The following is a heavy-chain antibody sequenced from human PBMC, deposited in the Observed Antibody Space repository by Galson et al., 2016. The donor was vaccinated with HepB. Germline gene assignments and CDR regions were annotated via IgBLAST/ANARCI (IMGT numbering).Heavy chain of an antibody. CDR1: GFPFSQYN. CDR2: ISSSSSCI. J-gene: IGHJ4*02. CDR3: VRETLRGTRFDN. D-gene: IGHD1-14*01. V-gene: IGHV3-21*01. Sequence: SLRLSCAASGFPFSQYNMNWVRQAPGKGLEWVSFISSSSSCIYYVDSVKGRFTISRDNAKNSLYLQMDSLRAEDTAVYYCVRETLRGTRFDNWGQGTLVTVAS.